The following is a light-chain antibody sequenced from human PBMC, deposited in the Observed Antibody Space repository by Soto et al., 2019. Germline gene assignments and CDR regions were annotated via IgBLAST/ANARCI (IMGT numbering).Light chain of an antibody. CDR3: QHYISYSEA. J-gene: IGKJ1*01. CDR2: KAS. CDR1: QTISSW. V-gene: IGKV1-5*03. Sequence: DIQMTQSPSTLSGSVGDRVTITCRASQTISSWLAWYQQKPGKAPKLLIYKASTLKSGVPSRFSGSGSWTEFTLTSSSLQTDDFAPYYCQHYISYSEAFGQGTKAELK.